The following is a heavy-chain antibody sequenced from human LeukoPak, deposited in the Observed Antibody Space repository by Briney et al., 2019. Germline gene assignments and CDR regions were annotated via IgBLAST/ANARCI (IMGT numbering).Heavy chain of an antibody. CDR2: ISSGGTYT. V-gene: IGHV3-21*06. J-gene: IGHJ6*04. Sequence: GGSLRLSCSVSGFTFSSYTINWVRQAPGKGLEGVSSISSGGTYTYYAESVKGRFTISRDKAKNLLYLQMNSLRAEDTAVYYWATDTLRYRMEVWGKGTTVTVSS. D-gene: IGHD3-9*01. CDR3: ATDTLRYRMEV. CDR1: GFTFSSYT.